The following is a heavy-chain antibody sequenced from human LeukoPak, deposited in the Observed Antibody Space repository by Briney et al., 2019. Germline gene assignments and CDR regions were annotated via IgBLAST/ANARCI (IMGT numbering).Heavy chain of an antibody. CDR2: IRSKANSYAT. CDR3: TRHGGYAFWFDS. J-gene: IGHJ5*01. V-gene: IGHV3-73*01. Sequence: QPGGSLRLSWAASAFTFSGSAMHWVRHASGKGLEWVRRIRSKANSYATAYAAAVKGSLTISRDDSKNTAYLQMNSLKAEDTAVYYCTRHGGYAFWFDSWGQGTLVTVSS. CDR1: AFTFSGSA. D-gene: IGHD2-2*01.